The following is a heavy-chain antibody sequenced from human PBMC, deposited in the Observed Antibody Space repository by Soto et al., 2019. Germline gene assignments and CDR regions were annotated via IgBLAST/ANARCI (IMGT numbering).Heavy chain of an antibody. CDR1: GFTFSSYS. Sequence: GGSLRLSCAASGFTFSSYSMNWVRQAPGKGLEWVSYISSSSSTIYYADSVKGRFTISRDNAKNSLYLQMNSLRDEDTAVYYCAGGPRHYDFWSGYNYYYGMDVWGQGTTVTVSS. J-gene: IGHJ6*02. CDR2: ISSSSSTI. CDR3: AGGPRHYDFWSGYNYYYGMDV. V-gene: IGHV3-48*02. D-gene: IGHD3-3*01.